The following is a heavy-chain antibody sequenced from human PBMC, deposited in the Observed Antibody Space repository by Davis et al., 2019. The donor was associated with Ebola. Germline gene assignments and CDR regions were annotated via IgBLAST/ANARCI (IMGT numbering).Heavy chain of an antibody. D-gene: IGHD3-3*01. J-gene: IGHJ5*02. Sequence: PSETLSLTCTVSGGSISSSSYYWGWIRQPPGKGLEWIGSIYYSGSTYYNPSLKSRVTISVDTSKNQFSLKLSSVTAADTAVYYCARSRILEWLLYGGINWFDPWGQGTLVTVSS. CDR1: GGSISSSSYY. CDR2: IYYSGST. CDR3: ARSRILEWLLYGGINWFDP. V-gene: IGHV4-39*01.